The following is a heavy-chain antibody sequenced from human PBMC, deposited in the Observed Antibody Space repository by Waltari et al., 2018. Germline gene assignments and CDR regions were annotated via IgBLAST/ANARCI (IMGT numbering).Heavy chain of an antibody. CDR3: ARGGDGYEPFDY. CDR2: IHPSGVST. CDR1: GYTFTSYS. Sequence: QVQLVQSGAEVKKPGASVKVSCKASGYTFTSYSMHWVRQDPGQGLEWMGIIHPSGVSTSCARKLQGRVTMTSDKSTSTVYMELSSLRSADTAVYYCARGGDGYEPFDYWGQGTLVTVSS. J-gene: IGHJ4*02. D-gene: IGHD5-12*01. V-gene: IGHV1-46*04.